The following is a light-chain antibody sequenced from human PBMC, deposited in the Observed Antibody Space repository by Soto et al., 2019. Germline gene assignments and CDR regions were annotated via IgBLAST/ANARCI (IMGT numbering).Light chain of an antibody. CDR2: GAS. CDR1: QSISSSY. V-gene: IGKV3-20*01. Sequence: EIVLTQSPGTLSLSPGERATLSCRASQSISSSYLAWYQQKPGQAPRLLIYGASSTATGIPDRFSGSGSGTDISLTINRLEPEDFAVYYCQQYDSSPRTFGQGTKVDIK. CDR3: QQYDSSPRT. J-gene: IGKJ1*01.